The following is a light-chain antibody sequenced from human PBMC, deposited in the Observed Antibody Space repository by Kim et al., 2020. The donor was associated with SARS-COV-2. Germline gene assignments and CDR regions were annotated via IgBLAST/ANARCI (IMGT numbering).Light chain of an antibody. CDR2: GKN. Sequence: LGQPVRITCQGDSLRNYYASWYQQKPGQAPVLVIYGKNTRPSGIPDRFSGSTSGNTASLTITGAQADDEADYYCNSRDSSGNRLRVFGGGTQLTVL. CDR1: SLRNYY. J-gene: IGLJ3*02. CDR3: NSRDSSGNRLRV. V-gene: IGLV3-19*01.